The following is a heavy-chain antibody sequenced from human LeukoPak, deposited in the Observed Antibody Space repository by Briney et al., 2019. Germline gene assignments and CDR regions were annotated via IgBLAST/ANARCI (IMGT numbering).Heavy chain of an antibody. CDR3: ARDPRGSDNFDY. Sequence: RGASVKVSCKASGYIFTGYYMHWVRQAPGQGLEWTGRINPNSGGTNYAQKFQGRVTMTRDTSISTAYMELSRLRSDDTAVYYCARDPRGSDNFDYWGQGTLVTVSS. D-gene: IGHD3-16*01. V-gene: IGHV1-2*06. J-gene: IGHJ4*02. CDR2: INPNSGGT. CDR1: GYIFTGYY.